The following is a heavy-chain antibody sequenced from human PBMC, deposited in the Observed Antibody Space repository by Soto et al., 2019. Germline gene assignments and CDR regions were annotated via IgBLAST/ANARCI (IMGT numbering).Heavy chain of an antibody. Sequence: GGSLRLSCAPSGFTFTSYAMSWVRQAPGKGLEWVSAISGSGGSTYYADSVKGRFTISRDNSKNTLYLQMNSLRAEDTAVYYCAKGSIVVVQAARNWFDPWGQGTLVTVSS. D-gene: IGHD2-2*01. CDR2: ISGSGGST. CDR3: AKGSIVVVQAARNWFDP. J-gene: IGHJ5*02. V-gene: IGHV3-23*01. CDR1: GFTFTSYA.